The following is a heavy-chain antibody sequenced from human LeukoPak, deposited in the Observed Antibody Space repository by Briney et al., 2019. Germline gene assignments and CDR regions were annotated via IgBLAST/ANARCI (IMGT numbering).Heavy chain of an antibody. CDR2: IYYSGST. D-gene: IGHD2-2*02. J-gene: IGHJ4*02. Sequence: SETLSLTCTVSGGSISGSSYYWGWIRQPPGKGLEWIGSIYYSGSTYYNPSLKSRVTMSVDTSKNQFSLKLSSVTAADTAVYYCAGELTLGYCSSTSCYRGDYWGQGTLVTVSS. V-gene: IGHV4-39*07. CDR3: AGELTLGYCSSTSCYRGDY. CDR1: GGSISGSSYY.